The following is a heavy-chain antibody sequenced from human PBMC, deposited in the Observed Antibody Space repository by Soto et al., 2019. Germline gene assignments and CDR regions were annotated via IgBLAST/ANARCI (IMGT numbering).Heavy chain of an antibody. CDR1: GFSLSNARMG. Sequence: QVTLKESGPVLVKPTETLTLTCTVSGFSLSNARMGVSWIRQPPGKALEWLAHIFSNDEKSYSTSLKSRLTISKDTAKSQVVLTMTNMDPVDTATYYCARTPGIAVAGPPITRLRFDPWGQGTLVTVSS. CDR3: ARTPGIAVAGPPITRLRFDP. V-gene: IGHV2-26*01. CDR2: IFSNDEK. D-gene: IGHD6-19*01. J-gene: IGHJ5*02.